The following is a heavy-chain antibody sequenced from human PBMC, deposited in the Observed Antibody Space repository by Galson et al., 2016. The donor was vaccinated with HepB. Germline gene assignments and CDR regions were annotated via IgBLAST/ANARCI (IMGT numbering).Heavy chain of an antibody. CDR2: ISGSGGST. V-gene: IGHV3-23*01. Sequence: SLRLSCAASGFTFSTYDMSWVRQAPGKGLEWVSRISGSGGSTDYADSVKGRLTVSRDNSKNTLYLQMNSLRAEDTAVYYCAKDLMGAVNWFDPWGQGTLVIVSS. J-gene: IGHJ5*02. CDR3: AKDLMGAVNWFDP. D-gene: IGHD1-26*01. CDR1: GFTFSTYD.